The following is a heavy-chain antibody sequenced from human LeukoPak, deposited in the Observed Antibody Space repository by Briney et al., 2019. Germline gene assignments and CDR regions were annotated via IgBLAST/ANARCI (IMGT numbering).Heavy chain of an antibody. V-gene: IGHV5-51*01. J-gene: IGHJ6*03. CDR2: IYPGDSDT. D-gene: IGHD6-6*01. CDR3: ARRRPSGIADRTKAPTGYYYYMDV. CDR1: GYSFTSYW. Sequence: AGESLKISCKGSGYSFTSYWIGWVRQMPGKGLEWMGIIYPGDSDTKYSPSFQGQVTISADKSISTAYLQCSSLKASDTAMYYCARRRPSGIADRTKAPTGYYYYMDVWGKGTTVTVSS.